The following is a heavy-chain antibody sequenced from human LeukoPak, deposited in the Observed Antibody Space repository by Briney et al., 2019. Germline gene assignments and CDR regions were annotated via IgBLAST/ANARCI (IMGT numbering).Heavy chain of an antibody. J-gene: IGHJ3*02. CDR2: ISSSSSPT. V-gene: IGHV3-48*01. Sequence: PGGSLRLSCAASGFTFSSYSMNWVRQAPGKGLEWVSFISSSSSPTYYADSVKGRFTISRDNAKNSLYLQMNSLRAEDTAVYYCARGLGKGAFDIWGQGTMVTVSS. CDR1: GFTFSSYS. CDR3: ARGLGKGAFDI. D-gene: IGHD1-26*01.